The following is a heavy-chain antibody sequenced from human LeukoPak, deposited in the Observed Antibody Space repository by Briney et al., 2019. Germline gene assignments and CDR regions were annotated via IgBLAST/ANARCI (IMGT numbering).Heavy chain of an antibody. CDR3: ARDAGSGSLSQFDY. Sequence: SETLSLTCTVSGGSISSYYWSWIRQPPPTGMEWIGYIYYNWSTNYNPSLNRRVTISVDTSKNQFSLKLSSVTAADTAVYYCARDAGSGSLSQFDYWGQGTLVTVSS. V-gene: IGHV4-59*01. D-gene: IGHD3-10*01. J-gene: IGHJ4*02. CDR1: GGSISSYY. CDR2: IYYNWST.